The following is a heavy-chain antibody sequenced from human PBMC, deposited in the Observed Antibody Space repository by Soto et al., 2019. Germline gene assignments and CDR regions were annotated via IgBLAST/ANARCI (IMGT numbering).Heavy chain of an antibody. CDR1: GGSISSYY. Sequence: PSETLSLTRTVSGGSISSYYWSWIRQPPGKGLEWIGYIYYSGSTNYNPSLKSRVTISVDTSKNQFSLKLSSVTAADTAVYYCARAYNWFDPWGQGTLVTVSS. V-gene: IGHV4-59*01. CDR2: IYYSGST. J-gene: IGHJ5*02. CDR3: ARAYNWFDP.